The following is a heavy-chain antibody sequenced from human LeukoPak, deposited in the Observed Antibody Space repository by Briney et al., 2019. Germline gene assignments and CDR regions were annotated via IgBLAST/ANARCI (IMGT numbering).Heavy chain of an antibody. D-gene: IGHD3-3*01. Sequence: GGSLRLSCAASGFTFDDYAMHWVRQAPGKGLEWVSGISWNSGSIGYADSVKGRFTISRDNAKNPLYLQMNSLRAEDTALYYCAKGAFYDFWSGSFDYWGQGTLVTVSS. V-gene: IGHV3-9*01. J-gene: IGHJ4*02. CDR3: AKGAFYDFWSGSFDY. CDR2: ISWNSGSI. CDR1: GFTFDDYA.